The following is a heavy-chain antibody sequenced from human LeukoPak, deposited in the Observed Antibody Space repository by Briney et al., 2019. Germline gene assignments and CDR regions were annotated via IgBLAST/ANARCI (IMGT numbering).Heavy chain of an antibody. J-gene: IGHJ4*02. D-gene: IGHD2-15*01. CDR2: IDSSGGYM. V-gene: IGHV3-21*04. Sequence: GGSLRLSCEASGFTFNTYSMNWARQAPGKGLEWVSSIDSSGGYMFYADSVKGRFIISRDNAKDSLYLQMNSLRAEDTAVYYCAKDLSYIGFGYWGQGTLVTVSS. CDR3: AKDLSYIGFGY. CDR1: GFTFNTYS.